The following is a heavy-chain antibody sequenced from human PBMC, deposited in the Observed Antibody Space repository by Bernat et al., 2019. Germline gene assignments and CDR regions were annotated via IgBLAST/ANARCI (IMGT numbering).Heavy chain of an antibody. CDR3: AREGGDSSSSGAFDY. Sequence: EVQLVESGGGLVQPGGSLRLSCAASGFTLSSHWMSWVRQAPGKGLEWVANIKQDGSKKYYVDSVKGRFTISRDNAKNSLYLQMNSLRAEDTAVYYCAREGGDSSSSGAFDYWGQGTLVTVSS. CDR2: IKQDGSKK. J-gene: IGHJ4*02. V-gene: IGHV3-7*01. CDR1: GFTLSSHW. D-gene: IGHD6-6*01.